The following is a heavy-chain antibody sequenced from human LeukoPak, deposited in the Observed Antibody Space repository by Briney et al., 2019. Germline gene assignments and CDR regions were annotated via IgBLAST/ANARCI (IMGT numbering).Heavy chain of an antibody. V-gene: IGHV3-11*01. D-gene: IGHD3-3*01. CDR1: GFTFSDYY. J-gene: IGHJ3*02. CDR3: ARDRIRITIFGVVITDAFDI. Sequence: GGSLRLSCAASGFTFSDYYMSWIRQAPGKGLEWVSYISSSGSTIYYADSVKGRFTISRDNAKNSLYLQMNSLRAEDTAVYYCARDRIRITIFGVVITDAFDIWGQGKMVTVSS. CDR2: ISSSGSTI.